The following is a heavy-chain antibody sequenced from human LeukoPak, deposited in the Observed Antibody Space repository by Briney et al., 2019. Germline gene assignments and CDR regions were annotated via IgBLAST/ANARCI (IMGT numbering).Heavy chain of an antibody. Sequence: GGSLRLSCAASGFTFSSYGMHWVRQAPGKGLEWVAVIWYDGSNKYYADSVKGRFTISRDNSKNTLYLQMNSLRAEDTAVYYCARSSSGFDAFDIWGQGTTVTVSS. CDR1: GFTFSSYG. V-gene: IGHV3-33*01. J-gene: IGHJ3*02. CDR3: ARSSSGFDAFDI. CDR2: IWYDGSNK. D-gene: IGHD3-22*01.